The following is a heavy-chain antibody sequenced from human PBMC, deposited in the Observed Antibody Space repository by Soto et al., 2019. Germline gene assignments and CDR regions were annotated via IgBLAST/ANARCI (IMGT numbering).Heavy chain of an antibody. V-gene: IGHV4-59*08. CDR3: ARHAGGGPYCRGGSCYADS. D-gene: IGHD2-15*01. CDR1: GGSIKTYY. CDR2: SFYSGST. Sequence: LSLTCTVSGGSIKTYYWSWIRQPPGKGLEWIGYSFYSGSTNYNPALKSRVTISVDMSKNQFFLQLNSVTAADTAVYYCARHAGGGPYCRGGSCYADSWGKGTLVTVSS. J-gene: IGHJ4*02.